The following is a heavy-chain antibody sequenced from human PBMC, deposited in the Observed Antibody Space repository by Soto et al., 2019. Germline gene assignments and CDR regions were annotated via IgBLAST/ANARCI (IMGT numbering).Heavy chain of an antibody. Sequence: QVQLVQSGAEVKKPESSVKVSCKASGGTFSRHAISWVRQAPGQGLEWMGGIIPMFGTADYAQKFQGRVTITADESMTTAYMELSSLRSEDTAVYYCARETYSTSTYYYYGMDVWGQGTTVTVSS. CDR1: GGTFSRHA. CDR2: IIPMFGTA. V-gene: IGHV1-69*12. J-gene: IGHJ6*02. CDR3: ARETYSTSTYYYYGMDV. D-gene: IGHD6-13*01.